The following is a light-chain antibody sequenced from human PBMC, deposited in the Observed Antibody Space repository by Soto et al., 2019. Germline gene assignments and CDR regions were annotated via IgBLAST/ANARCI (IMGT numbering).Light chain of an antibody. CDR2: EVS. CDR3: SSHAGSKNVV. V-gene: IGLV2-8*01. CDR1: SSDVGDYNY. J-gene: IGLJ2*01. Sequence: QSALTQPPSASGSPGQSVTISCTGTSSDVGDYNYVSWYQHHPGKAPKLMIYEVSKRPSGVPDRFSGSKSGNTASLTVSGLQAEDEADYYCSSHAGSKNVVFGGGTKLTVL.